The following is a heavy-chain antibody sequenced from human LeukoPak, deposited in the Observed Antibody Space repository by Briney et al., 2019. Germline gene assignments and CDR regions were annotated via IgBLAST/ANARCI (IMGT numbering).Heavy chain of an antibody. CDR1: GGTFNDSA. Sequence: GSSVKVSCKTSGGTFNDSAISWVRQAPGQGLEWMGGIIPIFGTANYAQKFQGRVTITTDESTSTAYMELSSLRSEDTAVYYCARDLGIAAAGTAYWGQGTLVTVSS. D-gene: IGHD6-13*01. CDR2: IIPIFGTA. V-gene: IGHV1-69*05. J-gene: IGHJ4*02. CDR3: ARDLGIAAAGTAY.